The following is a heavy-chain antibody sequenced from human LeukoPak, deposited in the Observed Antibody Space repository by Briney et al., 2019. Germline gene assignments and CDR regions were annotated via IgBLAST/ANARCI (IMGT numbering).Heavy chain of an antibody. CDR1: GYSFSNSW. J-gene: IGHJ4*02. V-gene: IGHV5-51*01. Sequence: GESLKISCEGSGYSFSNSWIGWVRQKPGKGLEWMGTIYPGDSDSRYGPSFEGQVTLSADKSISTAYLQWSSLKSSDTAMYYCARQWADGSGSYYFYWGQGTLVTVSS. D-gene: IGHD3-10*01. CDR2: IYPGDSDS. CDR3: ARQWADGSGSYYFY.